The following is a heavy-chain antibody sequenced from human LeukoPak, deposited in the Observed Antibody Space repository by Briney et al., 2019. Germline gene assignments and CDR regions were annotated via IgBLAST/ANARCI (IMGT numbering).Heavy chain of an antibody. CDR2: ISSSSSYI. CDR3: ARDMAVGATPPFFDY. Sequence: GGSLRLSCAASGFTFSSYSMNWVLQAPGKGLEGVSSISSSSSYIYYADSVKGRFTISRDNAKNSLYLPMNSLRAEDTAVYYCARDMAVGATPPFFDYWGQGTLVTVSS. V-gene: IGHV3-21*01. CDR1: GFTFSSYS. D-gene: IGHD1-26*01. J-gene: IGHJ4*02.